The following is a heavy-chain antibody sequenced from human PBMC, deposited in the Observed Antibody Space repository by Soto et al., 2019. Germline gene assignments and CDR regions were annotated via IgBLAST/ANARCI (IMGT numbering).Heavy chain of an antibody. J-gene: IGHJ4*02. D-gene: IGHD1-26*01. CDR1: GGSISSYY. CDR3: ARRWGFTFDY. Sequence: QVQLQESGPGLVKPSETLSLTCTVSGGSISSYYWSWIRQPPGKGLEWIGDIYYSGSTNYNPSLKSRVTKSVDTSNDQFSMKLSSVTAADTAVYYCARRWGFTFDYWGQGTLVTVSS. CDR2: IYYSGST. V-gene: IGHV4-59*08.